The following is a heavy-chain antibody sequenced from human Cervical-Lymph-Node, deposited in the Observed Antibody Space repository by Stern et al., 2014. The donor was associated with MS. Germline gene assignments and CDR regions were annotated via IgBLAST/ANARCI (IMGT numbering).Heavy chain of an antibody. CDR3: ARGVVSNRAAATLHNLFDP. J-gene: IGHJ5*02. Sequence: MQLVESGAEVKKPGSSMNVSCKTSGGTFSSSYAITWMRQPPGQRLEWMGGIIPNLGLANYAQKFQGRVTITADTSTSTTYMELSSLRSEDTAVYYCARGVVSNRAAATLHNLFDPWGQGTLVTVSS. CDR1: GGTFSSSYA. V-gene: IGHV1-69*09. CDR2: IIPNLGLA. D-gene: IGHD2-15*01.